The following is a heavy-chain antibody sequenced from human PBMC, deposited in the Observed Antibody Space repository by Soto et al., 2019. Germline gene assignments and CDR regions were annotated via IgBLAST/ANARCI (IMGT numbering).Heavy chain of an antibody. CDR1: GFTFKSYA. D-gene: IGHD6-19*01. CDR3: AREPGVSSGWYVDY. J-gene: IGHJ4*02. CDR2: LRGSGDTT. Sequence: PGGSLRLSCAASGFTFKSYAMSWVRQAPGKGLEWVSILRGSGDTTYYADSVKGRFTISRDNSKTSLYLQMNSLRAEDTAVYYCAREPGVSSGWYVDYWGQGTLVTVSS. V-gene: IGHV3-23*01.